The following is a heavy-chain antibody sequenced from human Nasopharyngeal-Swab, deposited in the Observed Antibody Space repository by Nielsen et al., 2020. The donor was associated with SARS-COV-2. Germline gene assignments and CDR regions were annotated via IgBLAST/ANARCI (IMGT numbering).Heavy chain of an antibody. Sequence: GGSLRLSCAASGFTFSSYWMSWVRQAPGKGLEWVANIKQDGGEKNYVDSVKGRFTISRDNAKSSLFLEMNSLRVEDTALYYCATDGYSFGYDRGYWGQGTLVIVSS. CDR2: IKQDGGEK. D-gene: IGHD4-11*01. J-gene: IGHJ4*02. V-gene: IGHV3-7*01. CDR3: ATDGYSFGYDRGY. CDR1: GFTFSSYW.